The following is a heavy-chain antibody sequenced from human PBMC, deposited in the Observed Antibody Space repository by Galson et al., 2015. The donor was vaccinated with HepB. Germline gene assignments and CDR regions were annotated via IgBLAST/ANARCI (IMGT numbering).Heavy chain of an antibody. D-gene: IGHD6-19*01. J-gene: IGHJ6*02. CDR3: ARSSLIAVAGDYYYYGMDV. CDR2: IDPSDSYT. V-gene: IGHV5-10-1*01. Sequence: QSGAEVKKPGESLRISCKGSGYSFTSYWISWVRQMPGKGLEWMGRIDPSDSYTNYSPSFQGHVTISADKSISTAYLQWSSLKASDTAMYYCARSSLIAVAGDYYYYGMDVWGQGTTVTVSS. CDR1: GYSFTSYW.